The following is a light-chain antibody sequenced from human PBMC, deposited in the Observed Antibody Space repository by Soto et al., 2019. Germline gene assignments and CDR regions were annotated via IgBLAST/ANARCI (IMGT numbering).Light chain of an antibody. CDR2: TAS. J-gene: IGKJ5*01. V-gene: IGKV3-11*01. CDR3: HQRGDWPPIT. Sequence: ESGWTQYPGTLTLSPGERAILSCRVSQRVSTFLAWFQQKLRQPPSLLIYTASNRTTGIPARFSGSGSGTDFTLTIISLEPEDFAVYYCHQRGDWPPITFGQGTRLEI. CDR1: QRVSTF.